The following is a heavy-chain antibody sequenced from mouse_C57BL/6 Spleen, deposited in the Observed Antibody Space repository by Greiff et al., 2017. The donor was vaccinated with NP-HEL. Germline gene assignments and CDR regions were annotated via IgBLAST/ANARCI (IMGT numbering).Heavy chain of an antibody. Sequence: EVKLVESGGDLVKPGGSLKLSCAASGFTFSSYGMSWVRQTPDKRLEWVATISSGGSYTYYPDSVKGRYTISRDNAKNTLYLQMSSLKSEDTAMYYCARQGGTLMYYFDYWGQGTTLTVSS. J-gene: IGHJ2*01. D-gene: IGHD4-1*01. CDR2: ISSGGSYT. CDR1: GFTFSSYG. CDR3: ARQGGTLMYYFDY. V-gene: IGHV5-6*01.